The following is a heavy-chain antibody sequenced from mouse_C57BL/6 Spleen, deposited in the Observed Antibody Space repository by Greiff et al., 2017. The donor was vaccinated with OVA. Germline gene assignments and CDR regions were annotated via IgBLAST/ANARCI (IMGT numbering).Heavy chain of an antibody. V-gene: IGHV1-52*01. J-gene: IGHJ2*01. CDR1: GYTFTSYW. D-gene: IGHD1-1*01. Sequence: VQLQQPGAELVRPGSSVKLSCKASGYTFTSYWMHWVKQRPIQGLEWIGNIDPSDSETHYNQKFKDRVTLTVDKSSSTAYMQLSSLTSEDSAVYYCARSLVAYYFDYWGQGTTLTVSS. CDR2: IDPSDSET. CDR3: ARSLVAYYFDY.